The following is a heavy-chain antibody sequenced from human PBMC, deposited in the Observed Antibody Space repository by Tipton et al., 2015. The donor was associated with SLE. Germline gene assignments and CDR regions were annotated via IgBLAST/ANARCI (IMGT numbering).Heavy chain of an antibody. D-gene: IGHD3-9*01. CDR1: GDSISGYY. CDR3: ARGSLGRHYDIVTGHTYYYFYYMDV. J-gene: IGHJ6*03. V-gene: IGHV4-59*01. Sequence: LSLTCTVSGDSISGYYWSWIRQPPGKGLEWIGYLSDSGSTNYNPSLKSRVTISVDTSRNQFSLKLSSVSAADTAVYYCARGSLGRHYDIVTGHTYYYFYYMDVWGKGTTVTVSS. CDR2: LSDSGST.